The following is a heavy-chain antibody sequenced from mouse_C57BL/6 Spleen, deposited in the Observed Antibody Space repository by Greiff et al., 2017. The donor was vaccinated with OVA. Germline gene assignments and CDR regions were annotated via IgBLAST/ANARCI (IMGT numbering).Heavy chain of an antibody. Sequence: QVTLKESGPGILQPSQTLSLTCSFSGFSLSTFGMGVGWIRHPSGMGLEWLAHIWWDDDKYYNPALKSRLTISKDTSKNQVFLKIANVDTADTATYYCARLSYGSSYFDYWGQGTTLTVSS. J-gene: IGHJ2*01. CDR2: IWWDDDK. V-gene: IGHV8-8*01. CDR1: GFSLSTFGMG. D-gene: IGHD1-1*01. CDR3: ARLSYGSSYFDY.